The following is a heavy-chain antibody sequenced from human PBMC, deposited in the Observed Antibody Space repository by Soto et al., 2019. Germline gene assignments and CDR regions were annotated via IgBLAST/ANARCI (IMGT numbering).Heavy chain of an antibody. CDR1: GGSISSSSYY. Sequence: SETLSRTCTVSGGSISSSSYYWGWIRQPPGKGLEWIGSIYYSGSTYYNPSLKSRVTISVDTSKNQFSLKLSSVTAADPAVYYCARKGIQNYSASSYFDSWGQGTLVTVSS. V-gene: IGHV4-39*01. J-gene: IGHJ4*02. CDR3: ARKGIQNYSASSYFDS. D-gene: IGHD3-22*01. CDR2: IYYSGST.